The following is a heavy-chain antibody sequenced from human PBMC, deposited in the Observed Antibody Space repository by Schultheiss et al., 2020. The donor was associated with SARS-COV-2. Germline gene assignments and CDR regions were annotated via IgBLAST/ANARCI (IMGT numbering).Heavy chain of an antibody. D-gene: IGHD6-19*01. V-gene: IGHV4-59*12. CDR3: ARVGASGWWDFDY. CDR2: IYYSGST. Sequence: GSLRLSCTVSGGSISSYYWSWIRQPPGKGLEWIGYIYYSGSTNYNPSLKSRVTISVDKSKNQFSLKLSSVTAADTAVYYCARVGASGWWDFDYWGQGTLVTVSS. J-gene: IGHJ4*02. CDR1: GGSISSYY.